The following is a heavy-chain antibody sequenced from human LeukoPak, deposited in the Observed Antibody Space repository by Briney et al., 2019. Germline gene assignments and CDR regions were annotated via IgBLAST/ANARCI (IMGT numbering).Heavy chain of an antibody. CDR3: AGLGGYCSTTSCYGWSFDY. Sequence: SETLSLTCTVSGGSISSYYWSWIRRPPGKGLEWIGYIYYSGSTNYNPSLKSRVTISVDTSKNQFSLKLSSLTAADTAVYYCAGLGGYCSTTSCYGWSFDYWGQGTLVTVSS. CDR2: IYYSGST. V-gene: IGHV4-59*01. CDR1: GGSISSYY. D-gene: IGHD2-2*01. J-gene: IGHJ4*02.